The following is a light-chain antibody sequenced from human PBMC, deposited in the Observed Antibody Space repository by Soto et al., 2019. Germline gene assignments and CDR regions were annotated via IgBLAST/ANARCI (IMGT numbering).Light chain of an antibody. Sequence: SALTQPPSASGSPGQSVTISCTGTSSDVGGYNYVSWYQQHPGKAPKLMIYEVNKRPSGVPDRFSGSKSGNTASLTVSGLQAEDEADYYCSSYAGSNKVFGGGTKRTVL. CDR1: SSDVGGYNY. J-gene: IGLJ3*02. CDR2: EVN. CDR3: SSYAGSNKV. V-gene: IGLV2-8*01.